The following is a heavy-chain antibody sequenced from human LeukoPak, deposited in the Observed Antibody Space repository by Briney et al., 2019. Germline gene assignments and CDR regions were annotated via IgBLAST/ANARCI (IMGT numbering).Heavy chain of an antibody. CDR1: GGSISSHY. V-gene: IGHV4-59*11. CDR3: ATIKRGNIFGFFDF. D-gene: IGHD5-18*01. Sequence: PSETLSLTCTVSGGSISSHYWSWVRQPPGKGLEWVGFVLDNVRTKDNPSLNSRFILSADTSKNQFSLRPTSVTAADTAVYYCATIKRGNIFGFFDFWGQGILVTVSS. CDR2: VLDNVRT. J-gene: IGHJ4*02.